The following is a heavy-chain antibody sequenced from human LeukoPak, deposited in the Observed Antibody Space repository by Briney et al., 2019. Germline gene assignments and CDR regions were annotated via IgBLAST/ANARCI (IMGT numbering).Heavy chain of an antibody. V-gene: IGHV4-39*07. CDR2: IYYSGSS. J-gene: IGHJ5*02. Sequence: SETLSLTCTVSGGSMSSNNYYWGWIRQPPGKGLEWIGNIYYSGSSYNNPSLKSRVTISIDTSKNQFSLKLSSVTAADTAVYYCASGGFCGSTTCYPNWFDPWGQGTLVTVSS. CDR1: GGSMSSNNYY. CDR3: ASGGFCGSTTCYPNWFDP. D-gene: IGHD2-2*01.